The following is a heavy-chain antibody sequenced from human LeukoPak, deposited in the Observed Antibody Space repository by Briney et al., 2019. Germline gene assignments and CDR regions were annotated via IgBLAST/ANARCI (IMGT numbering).Heavy chain of an antibody. D-gene: IGHD3-10*01. CDR2: ISSSGSTI. J-gene: IGHJ5*02. Sequence: PGGSLRLSCAASGFTFSSYEMNWLRQAPGKGLEWVSYISSSGSTIYYADSVKGRFTISRDNAQNSLYLQMNSLRAEDTAVYYCAREAIMVRGVTWFDPWGQGTLVTVSP. CDR3: AREAIMVRGVTWFDP. V-gene: IGHV3-48*03. CDR1: GFTFSSYE.